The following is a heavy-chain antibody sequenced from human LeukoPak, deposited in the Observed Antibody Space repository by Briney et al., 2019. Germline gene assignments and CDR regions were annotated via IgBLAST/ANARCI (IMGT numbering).Heavy chain of an antibody. CDR2: ISSSSSYI. CDR3: AREQRYFDSSPIGI. CDR1: GFTFSSYS. D-gene: IGHD3-9*01. V-gene: IGHV3-21*01. Sequence: GGSLRLSCAASGFTFSSYSMNWVRQAPGKGLEWVSSISSSSSYIYYADPVKGRFTISRDNAKNSLYLQMNSLRAEDTAVYYCAREQRYFDSSPIGIWGQGTLVTVSS. J-gene: IGHJ4*02.